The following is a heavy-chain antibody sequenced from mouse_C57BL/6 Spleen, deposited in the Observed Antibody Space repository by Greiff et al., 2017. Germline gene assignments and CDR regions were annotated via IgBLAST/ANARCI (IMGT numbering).Heavy chain of an antibody. CDR3: ARSYYGSPFAY. J-gene: IGHJ3*01. CDR2: IDPANGNT. Sequence: VQLKESVAELVRPGASVKLSCTASGFNIKNTYMHWVKQRPEHGLEWIGRIDPANGNTKYAPKFQGKATITADTSSNTAYLQLISLTAEDTAIYYCARSYYGSPFAYWGQGTLVTVSA. D-gene: IGHD1-1*01. CDR1: GFNIKNTY. V-gene: IGHV14-3*01.